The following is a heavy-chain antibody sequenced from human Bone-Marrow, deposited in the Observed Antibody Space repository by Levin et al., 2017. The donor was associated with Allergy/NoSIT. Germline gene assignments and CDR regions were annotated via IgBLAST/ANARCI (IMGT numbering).Heavy chain of an antibody. D-gene: IGHD4/OR15-4a*01. CDR1: GGSISSGTFY. CDR2: IYHSGST. CDR3: ARVPLGYGEALH. J-gene: IGHJ4*02. Sequence: SETLSLTCSVPGGSISSGTFYWSWIRQFPGKGLEWIGFIYHSGSTYYTPSLKSRLNISIDTSKNQFFLKLTSVTAADTAVYYCARVPLGYGEALHWGQGIQVTVSS. V-gene: IGHV4-31*03.